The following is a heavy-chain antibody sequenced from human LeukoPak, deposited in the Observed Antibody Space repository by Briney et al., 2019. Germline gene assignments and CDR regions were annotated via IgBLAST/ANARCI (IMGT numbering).Heavy chain of an antibody. J-gene: IGHJ4*02. Sequence: ASVKVSCKTSGYTFTNYYMHWVRQAPGQGPEWMGIINPSGGSTSYAQKFQGRVTITRNTSISTAYMELSSLRSEDTAVYYCARGFRIAAAGMPGPPGYWGQGTLVTVSS. CDR2: INPSGGST. V-gene: IGHV1-46*01. D-gene: IGHD6-13*01. CDR1: GYTFTNYY. CDR3: ARGFRIAAAGMPGPPGY.